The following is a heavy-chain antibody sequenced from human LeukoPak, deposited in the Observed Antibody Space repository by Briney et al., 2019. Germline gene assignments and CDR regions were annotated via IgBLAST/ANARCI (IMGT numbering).Heavy chain of an antibody. CDR2: FDPEDGET. CDR1: GYTLTELS. J-gene: IGHJ4*02. D-gene: IGHD3-9*01. CDR3: ATDRGLRYFDWLLDY. Sequence: ASVKVSCKVSGYTLTELSMHWVRQAPGEGLEWMGGFDPEDGETIYAQKFQGRVTMTEDTSTDTAYMELSSLRSEDTAVYYCATDRGLRYFDWLLDYWGQGTLVTVSS. V-gene: IGHV1-24*01.